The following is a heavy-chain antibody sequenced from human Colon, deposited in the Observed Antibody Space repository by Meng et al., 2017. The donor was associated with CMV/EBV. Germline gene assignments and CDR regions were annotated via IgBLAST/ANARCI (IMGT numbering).Heavy chain of an antibody. Sequence: GGSLRLSCAASGFNFSNYWMSWVRQAPGKGLEWVDNRKYDGSETHYVDSLKGRVTVSRDNAKNSLYLQISSLRPEDTAVFFCARVGVNKPFDYWGQVPLGPLSS. D-gene: IGHD2-21*01. CDR1: GFNFSNYW. CDR3: ARVGVNKPFDY. CDR2: RKYDGSET. V-gene: IGHV3-7*01. J-gene: IGHJ4*02.